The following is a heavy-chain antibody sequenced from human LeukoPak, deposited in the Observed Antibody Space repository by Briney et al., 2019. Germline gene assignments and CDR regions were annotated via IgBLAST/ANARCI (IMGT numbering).Heavy chain of an antibody. CDR2: IYYSGST. D-gene: IGHD6-13*01. V-gene: IGHV4-61*05. CDR3: ARHSRSSSQRYFDY. CDR1: GGSISSSSYY. J-gene: IGHJ4*02. Sequence: SETLSLTCTVSGGSISSSSYYWSWIRQPPGKGLEWIGYIYYSGSTNYNPSLKSRVTISVDTSKNQFSLKLSSVTAADTAMYYCARHSRSSSQRYFDYWGQGTLVTVSS.